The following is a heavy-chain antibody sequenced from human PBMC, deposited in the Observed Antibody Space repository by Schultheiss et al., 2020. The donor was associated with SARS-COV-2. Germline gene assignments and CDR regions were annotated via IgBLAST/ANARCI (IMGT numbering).Heavy chain of an antibody. CDR2: IYYNGNT. Sequence: SQTLSLTCSVSGGSVSSNSYYWSWIRQPPGKGLEWIGYIYYNGNTNYNPSLKSRVIISVDTTKNQFSLKVNSVTAADTAVYYCARNLDKSGWFDPWGQGTLVTVSS. CDR3: ARNLDKSGWFDP. CDR1: GGSVSSNSYY. V-gene: IGHV4-61*01. J-gene: IGHJ5*02.